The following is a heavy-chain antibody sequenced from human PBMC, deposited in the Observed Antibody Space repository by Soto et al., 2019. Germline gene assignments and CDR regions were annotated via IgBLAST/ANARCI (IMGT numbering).Heavy chain of an antibody. CDR1: GYTFTSYA. CDR2: INAGNGNT. V-gene: IGHV1-3*05. J-gene: IGHJ4*02. Sequence: QVQLVQSGAEEKKPGASVKVSCKASGYTFTSYAMHWVRQAPGHRLEWMGWINAGNGNTKYSQKFQARVTITRDTSASTAYMELSSLRSEDTAVYYCARAVAVPADFDYWGQGTLVTVSS. D-gene: IGHD6-19*01. CDR3: ARAVAVPADFDY.